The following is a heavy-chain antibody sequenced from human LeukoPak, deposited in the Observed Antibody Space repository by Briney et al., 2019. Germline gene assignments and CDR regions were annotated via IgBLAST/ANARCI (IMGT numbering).Heavy chain of an antibody. V-gene: IGHV4-31*03. D-gene: IGHD6-13*01. CDR2: IYYSGST. Sequence: PSQTLSLTCTVSGDSISSGGYYWGWIRQHPRKGLEWIGYIYYSGSTYYNPSLKSRVTISVDTSKNQFSLKLSSVTAADTAVYYCARGSLIAAATETFDYWGQGTLVTVSS. J-gene: IGHJ4*02. CDR1: GDSISSGGYY. CDR3: ARGSLIAAATETFDY.